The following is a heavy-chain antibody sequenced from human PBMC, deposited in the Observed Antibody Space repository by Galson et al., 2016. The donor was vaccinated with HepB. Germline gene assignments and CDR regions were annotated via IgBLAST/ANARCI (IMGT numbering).Heavy chain of an antibody. J-gene: IGHJ6*02. CDR1: GFKFDDYA. CDR3: AKDINYDFWSGRHGMDV. CDR2: ITWNSVSK. V-gene: IGHV3-9*01. Sequence: SLRLSCAASGFKFDDYAMHWVRQAPGKGPEWVAGITWNSVSKVYSDAVKGRFTISRDNDRNSLYLRVSSLRPEDTALYYCAKDINYDFWSGRHGMDVWGLGTTVTVSS. D-gene: IGHD3-3*01.